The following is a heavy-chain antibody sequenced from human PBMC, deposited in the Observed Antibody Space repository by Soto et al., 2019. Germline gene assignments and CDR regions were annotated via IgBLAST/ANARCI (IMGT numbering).Heavy chain of an antibody. CDR2: IYRGST. J-gene: IGHJ3*02. V-gene: IGHV4-59*08. CDR3: ARKGMGGAIDI. D-gene: IGHD3-16*01. Sequence: WTWIRQPPGKGLEWIGYIYRGSTNYSPSLKSRVTISVDTSKNQFSLNLSSVTAADTAVYYCARKGMGGAIDIWGQGTMVTVSS.